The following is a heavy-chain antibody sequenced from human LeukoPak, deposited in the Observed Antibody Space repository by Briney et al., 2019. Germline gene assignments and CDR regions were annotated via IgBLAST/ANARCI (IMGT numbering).Heavy chain of an antibody. J-gene: IGHJ4*02. CDR3: ARISDLGGVPDH. D-gene: IGHD2-8*02. CDR2: IYYSGST. V-gene: IGHV4-31*03. Sequence: SETLSLTCTVSGGSISSGDYYWSWIRQHPGKGLEWIGYIYYSGSTYYNPSLKSRVTISVDTSKNQFSLKLSSVTAADTAVYYCARISDLGGVPDHWGQGTLVTVSS. CDR1: GGSISSGDYY.